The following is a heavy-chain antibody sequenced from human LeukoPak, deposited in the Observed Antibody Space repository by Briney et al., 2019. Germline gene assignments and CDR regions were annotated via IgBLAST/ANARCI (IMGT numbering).Heavy chain of an antibody. J-gene: IGHJ6*03. Sequence: PGGSLRLSCAASGFTFSSYAMSWVPQAPGKGLEWVSAISGSGGSTYYADSVKGRFTISRDNSKNTLYLQMNSLRAEDAAVYYCAKDVGSGWYVYCYYYMDVWGKGTTVTVSS. CDR3: AKDVGSGWYVYCYYYMDV. CDR2: ISGSGGST. D-gene: IGHD6-19*01. CDR1: GFTFSSYA. V-gene: IGHV3-23*01.